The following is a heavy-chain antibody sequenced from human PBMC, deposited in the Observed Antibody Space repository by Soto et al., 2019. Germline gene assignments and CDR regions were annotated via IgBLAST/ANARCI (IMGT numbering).Heavy chain of an antibody. CDR3: ARLWGSSFRAYYYYYGMDV. J-gene: IGHJ6*02. D-gene: IGHD3-16*01. Sequence: ASETLSLTCTVSGGSITSNSDYWGWIRQPPGKGLEGIGSIYYNGRTYYNPSLRSRLPISVDTSESQLFLKLSSVTAADTAVYYCARLWGSSFRAYYYYYGMDVWGQGTTVTVSS. CDR1: GGSITSNSDY. CDR2: IYYNGRT. V-gene: IGHV4-39*01.